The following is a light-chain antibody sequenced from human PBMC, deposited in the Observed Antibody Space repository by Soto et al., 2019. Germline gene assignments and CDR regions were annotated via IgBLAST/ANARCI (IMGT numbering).Light chain of an antibody. CDR1: QTISSW. V-gene: IGKV1-5*03. CDR3: QQYHGSSGT. J-gene: IGKJ1*01. CDR2: KAS. Sequence: DIQMTQSPSTLSGSVGDRVTITCRASQTISSWLAWYQQKPGKAPKLLIYKASTLKSGVPSRFSGSGSGTEFTLTISSLQPDDCATYYCQQYHGSSGTFGQGTKVDIK.